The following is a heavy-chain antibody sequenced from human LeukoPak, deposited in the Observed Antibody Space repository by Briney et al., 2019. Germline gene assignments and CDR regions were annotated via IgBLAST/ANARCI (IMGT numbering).Heavy chain of an antibody. CDR1: GFTFSSYG. Sequence: GGSLRLSCAASGFTFSSYGMSWVRLAPGKGLEWVSAISGSGGSTYYADSVKGRFTISRDNSKNTLYLQMNSLRADDTAVYYCARVIAVADTGLFDYWGQGTLVTVSS. D-gene: IGHD6-19*01. CDR2: ISGSGGST. J-gene: IGHJ4*02. V-gene: IGHV3-23*01. CDR3: ARVIAVADTGLFDY.